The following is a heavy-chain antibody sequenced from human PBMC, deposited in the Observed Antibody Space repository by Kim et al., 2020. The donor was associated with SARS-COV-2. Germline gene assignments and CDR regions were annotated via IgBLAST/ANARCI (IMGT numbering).Heavy chain of an antibody. CDR1: GYTFTSYD. D-gene: IGHD3-9*01. Sequence: ASVKVSCKASGYTFTSYDINWVRQATGQGLEWMGWMNPNSGNTGYAQKFQGRVTMTRTTSISAAYMELSSLRSEDTAVYYCARGRGYYDISTDAFDIWGQGTMVTVSS. V-gene: IGHV1-8*01. CDR3: ARGRGYYDISTDAFDI. J-gene: IGHJ3*02. CDR2: MNPNSGNT.